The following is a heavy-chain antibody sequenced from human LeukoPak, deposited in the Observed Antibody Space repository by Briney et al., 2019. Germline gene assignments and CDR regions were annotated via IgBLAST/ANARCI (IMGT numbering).Heavy chain of an antibody. CDR2: IYYSGST. Sequence: TLSLTCTVSGGSISSGGYYWSWIRQHPGKGLEWIGYIYYSGSTYYNPSLKSRVTISVDTSKNQFSLKLSSVTAADTAVYYCARSYDSSGYYSDAFDIWGQGTMVTVSS. J-gene: IGHJ3*02. CDR1: GGSISSGGYY. CDR3: ARSYDSSGYYSDAFDI. V-gene: IGHV4-31*03. D-gene: IGHD3-22*01.